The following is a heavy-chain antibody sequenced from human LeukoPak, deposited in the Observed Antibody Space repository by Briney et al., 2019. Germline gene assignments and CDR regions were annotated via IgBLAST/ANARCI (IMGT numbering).Heavy chain of an antibody. CDR3: SRNGLVDFDY. Sequence: GGSLRLSCTTSGFAFDDFAMSWVRQPAGKGLEWVGFIRRRAYGGAAEYAASVKGRFIISRDDSKGIAYLQMNSLKTEDTSVYYCSRNGLVDFDYWGQGSRVIVSP. V-gene: IGHV3-49*04. J-gene: IGHJ4*02. CDR1: GFAFDDFA. CDR2: IRRRAYGGAA.